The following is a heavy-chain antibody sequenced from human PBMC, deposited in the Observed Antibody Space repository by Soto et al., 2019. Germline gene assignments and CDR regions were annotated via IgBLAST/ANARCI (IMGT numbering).Heavy chain of an antibody. CDR1: GFSLSTSGMC. V-gene: IGHV2-70*01. D-gene: IGHD1-7*01. J-gene: IGHJ6*02. Sequence: SGPTLVNPTQTLTLTCTFSGFSLSTSGMCVSWIRQPPGKALEWLALIDWDDDKYYSTSLKTRLTISKDTSKNQVVLTMTNMDPVDTATYYCARTRLELSSYYGMDVWGQGTTVTVSS. CDR2: IDWDDDK. CDR3: ARTRLELSSYYGMDV.